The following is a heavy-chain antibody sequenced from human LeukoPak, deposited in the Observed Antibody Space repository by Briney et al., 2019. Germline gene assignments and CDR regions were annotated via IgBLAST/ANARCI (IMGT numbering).Heavy chain of an antibody. CDR1: GGSMTNNTFY. Sequence: PSETLSLTCTVSGGSMTNNTFYWGWIRQPPGKGLEWIGSIYHTGPTYYNPSLKSRVTISVDTSKNQFSLKLSSVTAADTAVYYCARVLIWFGQLQNWFDSWGPGTLVTVSS. CDR2: IYHTGPT. V-gene: IGHV4-39*07. CDR3: ARVLIWFGQLQNWFDS. D-gene: IGHD3-10*01. J-gene: IGHJ5*01.